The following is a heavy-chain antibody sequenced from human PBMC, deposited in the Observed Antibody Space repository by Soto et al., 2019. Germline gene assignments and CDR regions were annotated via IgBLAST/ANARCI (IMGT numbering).Heavy chain of an antibody. CDR2: SYATGST. CDR3: ARIDYIGPQVDR. J-gene: IGHJ5*02. Sequence: YCRGLELQPPGKGLEWIGSSYATGSTFYNLSLQSRVTISVDTSKNQFTLKLSSVTAADTAMYYCARIDYIGPQVDRWGQGTLVTVSA. CDR1: YC. D-gene: IGHD4-4*01. V-gene: IGHV4-39*01.